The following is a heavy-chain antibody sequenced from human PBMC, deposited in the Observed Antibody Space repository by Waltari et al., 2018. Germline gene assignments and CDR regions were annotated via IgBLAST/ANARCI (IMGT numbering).Heavy chain of an antibody. CDR2: INPNSGGT. J-gene: IGHJ6*03. V-gene: IGHV1-2*02. CDR3: ARQSVHSSGWGYYYYYMDV. Sequence: QVQLVQSGAEVKKPGASVKVSCKASGYTFTGYYMHWVRQAPGQGLEWMGWINPNSGGTNYAQKFQGRVTMTRDTSISTAYMELSRLRSDDTAVYYCARQSVHSSGWGYYYYYMDVWGKGTTVTISS. CDR1: GYTFTGYY. D-gene: IGHD6-19*01.